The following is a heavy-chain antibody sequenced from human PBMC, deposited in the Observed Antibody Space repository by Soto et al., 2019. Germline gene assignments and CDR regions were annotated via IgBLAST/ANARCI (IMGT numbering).Heavy chain of an antibody. V-gene: IGHV3-30*04. CDR3: ARDTGGQLRPWYYFDY. Sequence: VGSLRLSCAASGFTFSSYAMHWVRQAPGKGLEWVAVISYDGSNKYYADSVKGRFTISRDNSKNTLYLQMNSLRAEDTAVYYCARDTGGQLRPWYYFDYWGQGTLVTVSS. CDR2: ISYDGSNK. D-gene: IGHD4-17*01. CDR1: GFTFSSYA. J-gene: IGHJ4*02.